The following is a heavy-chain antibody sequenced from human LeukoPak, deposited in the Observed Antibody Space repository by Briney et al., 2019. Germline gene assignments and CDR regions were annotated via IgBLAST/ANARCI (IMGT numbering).Heavy chain of an antibody. J-gene: IGHJ4*02. CDR3: ARAPPYCSSTSCFHFDY. V-gene: IGHV3-23*01. D-gene: IGHD2-2*01. CDR1: GFTFSSYA. CDR2: ISGSGDNT. Sequence: GGSLRLSCAASGFTFSSYAMSWVRQAPGKGLEWVSGISGSGDNTYYADSVKGRFTISRDNSKNTLYVQVNSLGAEDTAVYYCARAPPYCSSTSCFHFDYWGQGTLVTVSS.